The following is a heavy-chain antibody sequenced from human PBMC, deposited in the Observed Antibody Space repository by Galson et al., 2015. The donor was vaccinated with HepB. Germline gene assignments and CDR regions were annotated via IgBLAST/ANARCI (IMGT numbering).Heavy chain of an antibody. J-gene: IGHJ4*02. CDR2: IIPIFGTA. Sequence: SVKVSCKASGGTFSSYAISWVRQAPGQGLEWMGGIIPIFGTANYAQKFQGRVTITADESTSTAYMELSSLRSDDTAVYYCARILRRGYSGYDYGYWGQGTLVTVSS. V-gene: IGHV1-69*13. D-gene: IGHD5-12*01. CDR3: ARILRRGYSGYDYGY. CDR1: GGTFSSYA.